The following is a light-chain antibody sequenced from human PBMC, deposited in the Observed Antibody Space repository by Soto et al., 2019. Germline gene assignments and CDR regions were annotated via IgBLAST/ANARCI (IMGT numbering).Light chain of an antibody. Sequence: EIVLTQSPATLYLSPGERATLSCRASQSVSRYLAWYQQKPGQAPRLLMYHASNRATRIPARFIGSGSGTDFTLTISSLEPEDFAVYYCQQRSDWPSTFGGGTKVQIK. CDR1: QSVSRY. V-gene: IGKV3-11*01. CDR3: QQRSDWPST. J-gene: IGKJ4*01. CDR2: HAS.